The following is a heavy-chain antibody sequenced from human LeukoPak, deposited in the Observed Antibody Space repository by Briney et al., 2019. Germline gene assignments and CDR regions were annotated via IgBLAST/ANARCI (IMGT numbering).Heavy chain of an antibody. D-gene: IGHD2-2*01. V-gene: IGHV4-34*01. J-gene: IGHJ5*02. CDR1: GGSFSGYY. Sequence: SETLSLTCAVYGGSFSGYYWSWIRQPPGKGLEWIGEINHSGSTNYNPSLKSRVTISVDTSKNQISLKLSSATAADTAVYYCAIHIVVVPAAKKKNWFDPWGQGTLVTVSS. CDR3: AIHIVVVPAAKKKNWFDP. CDR2: INHSGST.